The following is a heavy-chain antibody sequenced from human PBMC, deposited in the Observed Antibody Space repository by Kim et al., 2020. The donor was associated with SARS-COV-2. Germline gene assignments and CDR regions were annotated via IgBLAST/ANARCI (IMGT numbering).Heavy chain of an antibody. CDR2: INPGNGDT. CDR3: VRGAITATGTGN. Sequence: ASVKVSCKASGYSFTTYGMNWVCQAPGQRLEWMGWINPGNGDTAYSQKFQGRVTMTRDTSANTVYMELSSLRSEDTAVYYCVRGAITATGTGNWGQGTLNTVSS. D-gene: IGHD6-13*01. CDR1: GYSFTTYG. V-gene: IGHV1-3*01. J-gene: IGHJ4*02.